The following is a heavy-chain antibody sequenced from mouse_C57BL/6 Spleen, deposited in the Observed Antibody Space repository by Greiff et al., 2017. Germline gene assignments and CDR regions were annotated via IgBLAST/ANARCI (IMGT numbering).Heavy chain of an antibody. Sequence: EVQLQESGGGLVKPGGSLKLSCAASGFTFSSYTMSWVRQTPEKRLEWVATISGGGGNTYYPDSVKGRFTISRDNAKNTLYLQMSSLRSEDTALYYCARHYYGSKGYFDVWGTGTTVTVSS. CDR3: ARHYYGSKGYFDV. V-gene: IGHV5-9*01. CDR1: GFTFSSYT. D-gene: IGHD1-1*01. CDR2: ISGGGGNT. J-gene: IGHJ1*03.